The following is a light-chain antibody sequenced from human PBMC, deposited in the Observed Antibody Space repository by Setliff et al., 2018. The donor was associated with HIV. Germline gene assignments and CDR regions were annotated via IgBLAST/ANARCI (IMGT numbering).Light chain of an antibody. CDR2: EVR. CDR1: SSDIGAYNY. Sequence: QSVLTQPASVSGSPGQSITISCTGSSSDIGAYNYVSWYQHHPGKAPKLMIYEVRSRPSGVSNRFSGSKSGNTASLTISGLQAEDEADYYCSSYTSSTTRVFGTGTKGTVL. CDR3: SSYTSSTTRV. J-gene: IGLJ1*01. V-gene: IGLV2-14*01.